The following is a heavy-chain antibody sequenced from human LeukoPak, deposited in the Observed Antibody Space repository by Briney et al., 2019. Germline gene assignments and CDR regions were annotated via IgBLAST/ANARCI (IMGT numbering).Heavy chain of an antibody. J-gene: IGHJ3*02. D-gene: IGHD5-24*01. CDR1: GGSISSGGYY. CDR2: IYHSGST. V-gene: IGHV4-30-2*01. CDR3: ARDVEMATIVDI. Sequence: SQTLSLTCTVSGGSISSGGYYWSWIRQPPGKRLEWIGYIYHSGSTYYNPSLKSRVTISVDRSKNQFSLKLSSVTAADTAVYYCARDVEMATIVDIWGQGTMVTVSS.